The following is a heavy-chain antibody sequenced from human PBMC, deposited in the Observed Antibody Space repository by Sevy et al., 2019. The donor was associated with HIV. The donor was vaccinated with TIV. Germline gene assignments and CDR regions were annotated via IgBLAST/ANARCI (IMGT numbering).Heavy chain of an antibody. Sequence: SETLSLTCTVSGASISSHYWSWIRQSPGKGLEWIADTYNTGSSNDNASLKSRVTIPVDTSKNQFSLNLRAVTAADTAVYFCARGAGYSGGYAPFDSWGQGTLVTVSS. CDR2: TYNTGSS. J-gene: IGHJ4*02. CDR3: ARGAGYSGGYAPFDS. V-gene: IGHV4-59*11. CDR1: GASISSHY. D-gene: IGHD2-15*01.